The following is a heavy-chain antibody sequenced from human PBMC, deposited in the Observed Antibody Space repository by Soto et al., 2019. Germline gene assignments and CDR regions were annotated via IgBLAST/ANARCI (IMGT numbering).Heavy chain of an antibody. V-gene: IGHV1-18*04. CDR3: AREFYDPGIAVAGTVCYCYGMDV. D-gene: IGHD6-19*01. CDR2: ISAYNGNT. Sequence: QVQLVQSGAEVKKPGASVKVSCKASGYTFTSYGISWVRQAPGQGLEWMGWISAYNGNTNYAQKLQGKVTMTTDTSTSTAYMELRSLRSDDTAVYYCAREFYDPGIAVAGTVCYCYGMDVWGQGTTVTVSS. J-gene: IGHJ6*02. CDR1: GYTFTSYG.